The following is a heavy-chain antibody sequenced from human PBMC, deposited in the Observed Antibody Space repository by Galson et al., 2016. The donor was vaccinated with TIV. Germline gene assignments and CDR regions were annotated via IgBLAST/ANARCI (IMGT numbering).Heavy chain of an antibody. V-gene: IGHV3-7*01. CDR1: RSTFSSSW. CDR3: AQWLGTSNS. CDR2: INGDGTEI. J-gene: IGHJ4*02. D-gene: IGHD6-19*01. Sequence: SLRLSCADSRSTFSSSWMNWVRQAPGKGLEWVANINGDGTEIKYVDSVKGRFTISRDNAKNSLYLQMSNLRVEDTAIYYCAQWLGTSNSWGQGTLVFVSA.